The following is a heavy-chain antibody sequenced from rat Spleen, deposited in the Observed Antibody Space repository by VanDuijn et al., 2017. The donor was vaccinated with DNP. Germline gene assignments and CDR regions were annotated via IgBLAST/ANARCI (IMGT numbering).Heavy chain of an antibody. CDR3: ARHHYGVYSAVLFAY. CDR2: ISPSGGST. CDR1: GFTFSNYG. D-gene: IGHD1-11*01. J-gene: IGHJ3*01. V-gene: IGHV5-19*01. Sequence: EVQLVESGGGLVQPGRSLKLSCAASGFTFSNYGMHWIRQAPTKGLEWVASISPSGGSTYYRDSVKGRFTISRDNAKSTLYLQMDSLRSEDTATYYCARHHYGVYSAVLFAYWGQGTLVTVSP.